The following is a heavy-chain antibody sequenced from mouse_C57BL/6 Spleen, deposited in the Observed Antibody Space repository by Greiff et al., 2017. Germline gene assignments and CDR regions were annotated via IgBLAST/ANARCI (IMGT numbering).Heavy chain of an antibody. D-gene: IGHD1-1*01. CDR3: ARYYYGDGKFDVGY. CDR1: GYTFTSYC. Sequence: QVQLQQPGPELVKPGASVKLSCKASGYTFTSYCMNWVKQSPGQGLEWIGDINPSNGGTNYNEKFKGKATLTVDKSSSTAYMQLSSLTSEDSAVYYCARYYYGDGKFDVGYWGKGTSVTVSS. V-gene: IGHV1-53*01. CDR2: INPSNGGT. J-gene: IGHJ4*01.